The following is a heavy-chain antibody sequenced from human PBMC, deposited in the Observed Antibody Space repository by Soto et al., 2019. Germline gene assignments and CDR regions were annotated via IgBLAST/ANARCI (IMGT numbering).Heavy chain of an antibody. CDR3: ARLVFHCLRCSFDDYYFYGLDG. CDR1: GGSISSTDHY. J-gene: IGHJ6*02. D-gene: IGHD2-15*01. Sequence: TSETLSLTFTVSGGSISSTDHYWGWVRQPPGKGLEWLGSIYFAGSTFHNPALKSRATISVDTSRNQFSLRLTTVTASDTAVYYCARLVFHCLRCSFDDYYFYGLDGWCQGTTVTVSS. CDR2: IYFAGST. V-gene: IGHV4-39*01.